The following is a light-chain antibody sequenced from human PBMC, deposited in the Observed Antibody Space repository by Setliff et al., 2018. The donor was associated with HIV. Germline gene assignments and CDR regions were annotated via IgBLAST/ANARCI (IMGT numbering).Light chain of an antibody. V-gene: IGLV3-21*01. CDR2: YDS. CDR1: NIGSKS. Sequence: GGNNIGSKSVHWYQQKPGQAPVVAIYYDSDRPSGIPERFSGSNSGNTATLTISRVEAGDEADYYCQVWDSSSDHPYVFGTGTKV. J-gene: IGLJ1*01. CDR3: QVWDSSSDHPYV.